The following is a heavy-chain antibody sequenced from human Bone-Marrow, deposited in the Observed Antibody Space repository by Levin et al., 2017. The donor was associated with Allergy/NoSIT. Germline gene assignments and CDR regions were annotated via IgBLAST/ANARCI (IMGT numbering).Heavy chain of an antibody. CDR2: IWYDGSNK. J-gene: IGHJ4*02. CDR1: GFTFSSYG. CDR3: ARPLYDYVWGSYRPVLDY. D-gene: IGHD3-16*02. V-gene: IGHV3-33*01. Sequence: GGSLRLSCAASGFTFSSYGMHWVRQAPGKGLEWVAVIWYDGSNKYYADSVKGRFTISRDNSKNTLYLQMNSLRAEDTAVYYCARPLYDYVWGSYRPVLDYWGQGTLVTVSS.